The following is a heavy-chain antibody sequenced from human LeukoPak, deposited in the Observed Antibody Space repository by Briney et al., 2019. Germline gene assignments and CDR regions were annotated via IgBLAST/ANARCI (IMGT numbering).Heavy chain of an antibody. D-gene: IGHD6-19*01. CDR3: ARDKWGTVAGLDY. CDR2: IYSGGST. V-gene: IGHV3-53*01. J-gene: IGHJ4*02. CDR1: GFTVSSNY. Sequence: PGGSLRLSCAASGFTVSSNYMSWVRQAPGKGLAWVSVIYSGGSTYYAYSVEGRFTISRDNSKNTLYLQMNSLRAEDTAVYYCARDKWGTVAGLDYWGQGTLVTVSS.